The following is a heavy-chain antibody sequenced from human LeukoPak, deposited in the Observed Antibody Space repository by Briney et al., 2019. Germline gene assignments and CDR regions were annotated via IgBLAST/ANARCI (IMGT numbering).Heavy chain of an antibody. Sequence: GGSLRLSCAASGFIFSSHGMNWVRQAPGKGLEWVSFISPGGDNTYYADSVKGRFTISRDNSKNTVYLQMDSLRFEDAAVYYCAQDVAYIRFDHWGQGTLVTVSS. CDR1: GFIFSSHG. V-gene: IGHV3-23*01. CDR2: ISPGGDNT. CDR3: AQDVAYIRFDH. D-gene: IGHD1-1*01. J-gene: IGHJ4*02.